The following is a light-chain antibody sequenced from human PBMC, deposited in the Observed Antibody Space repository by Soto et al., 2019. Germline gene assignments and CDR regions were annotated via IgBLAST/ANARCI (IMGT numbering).Light chain of an antibody. CDR3: SSYSGTNYQYV. CDR2: EVS. J-gene: IGLJ1*01. V-gene: IGLV2-8*01. CDR1: SSDVGGYNY. Sequence: QSVLTQPPSASGSFGQSVTISCTGTSSDVGGYNYVSWYQQHPGKAPKLMIYEVSERPSGVPDRFSGSKSGNTASLTVSGLQADDEADYYCSSYSGTNYQYVFGTGTKVXVL.